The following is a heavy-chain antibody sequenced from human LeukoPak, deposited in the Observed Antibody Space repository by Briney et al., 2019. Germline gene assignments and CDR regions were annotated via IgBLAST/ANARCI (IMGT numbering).Heavy chain of an antibody. CDR1: GFTVSSNY. Sequence: GGSLRLSCAASGFTVSSNYMSWVRQAPGKGPEWVSVIYSGGSTYYADSVKVRFTISRDSSKNTLYLQMNSLRVEDTAVYYCTRGETNPFDYWGQGTLVTVSS. V-gene: IGHV3-66*01. CDR2: IYSGGST. J-gene: IGHJ4*02. D-gene: IGHD1-14*01. CDR3: TRGETNPFDY.